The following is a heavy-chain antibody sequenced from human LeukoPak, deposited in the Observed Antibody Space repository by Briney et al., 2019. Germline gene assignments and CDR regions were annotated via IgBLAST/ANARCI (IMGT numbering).Heavy chain of an antibody. Sequence: GASVKVSCKASGYTFTCYYMHWVRQAPGQGLEWMGWINPNSGGTNYAQKFQGRVTMTRDTSISTAYMELSRLRSDDTAVYYCARLHPGIAAAGKEGFDYWGQGTLVTVSS. CDR1: GYTFTCYY. J-gene: IGHJ4*02. CDR2: INPNSGGT. CDR3: ARLHPGIAAAGKEGFDY. V-gene: IGHV1-2*02. D-gene: IGHD6-13*01.